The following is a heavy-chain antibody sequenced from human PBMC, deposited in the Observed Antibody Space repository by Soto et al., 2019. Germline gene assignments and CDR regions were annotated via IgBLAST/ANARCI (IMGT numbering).Heavy chain of an antibody. V-gene: IGHV3-33*01. J-gene: IGHJ6*02. Sequence: QAQLVESGGGVVQPGTSRRLSCAASGFIFRNFGMHWVRQAPGKGLEWVAVIWNDGSKEDYANSVKGRFTISRDSSTLYLNTNSMRDEDTAVYYCASADYSGYAPFFYGMHVWGQGTAVYVSS. CDR2: IWNDGSKE. D-gene: IGHD5-12*01. CDR3: ASADYSGYAPFFYGMHV. CDR1: GFIFRNFG.